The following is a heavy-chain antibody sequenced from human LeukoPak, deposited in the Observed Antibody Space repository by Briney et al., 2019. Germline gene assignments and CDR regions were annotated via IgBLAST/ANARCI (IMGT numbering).Heavy chain of an antibody. J-gene: IGHJ4*02. CDR1: GGSISSGGYY. V-gene: IGHV4-31*03. Sequence: PSETLSLTCTVSGGSISSGGYYWSWIRQHPGKGLEWIGYIYYSGSTYYNPSLKSRVTISVDTSKNQLSLKLSSVTAADTAVYYCARMRGYSYGKIDYWGQGTLVTVSS. CDR3: ARMRGYSYGKIDY. D-gene: IGHD5-18*01. CDR2: IYYSGST.